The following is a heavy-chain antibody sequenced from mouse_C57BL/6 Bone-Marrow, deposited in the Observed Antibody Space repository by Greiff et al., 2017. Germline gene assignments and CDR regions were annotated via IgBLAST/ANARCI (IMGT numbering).Heavy chain of an antibody. D-gene: IGHD1-1*01. J-gene: IGHJ3*01. CDR1: GFSLTSYG. CDR2: IWSGGST. Sequence: QVQLQQSGPGLVQPSQSLSITCTVSGFSLTSYGVHWVRQSPGKGLEWLGVIWSGGSTDYNEAFMSRLSITKDNSKSQVFLKRNSLQADDTAIYCCARGSSWCAYWGQGTLGTVSA. CDR3: ARGSSWCAY. V-gene: IGHV2-5*01.